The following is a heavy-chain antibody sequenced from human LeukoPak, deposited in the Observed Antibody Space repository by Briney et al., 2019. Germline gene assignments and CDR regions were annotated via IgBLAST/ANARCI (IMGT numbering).Heavy chain of an antibody. V-gene: IGHV3-66*01. Sequence: TGGSLRLSCAASGFTVANDRMSWVRQAPGKGLEWVSTVYGGGNTACADSVKGRFTISRDNSKNMLYLQMNSLRAEDTAVYYCARKAADFDYWGQGTLVTVSS. CDR3: ARKAADFDY. CDR1: GFTVANDR. CDR2: VYGGGNT. J-gene: IGHJ4*02. D-gene: IGHD6-25*01.